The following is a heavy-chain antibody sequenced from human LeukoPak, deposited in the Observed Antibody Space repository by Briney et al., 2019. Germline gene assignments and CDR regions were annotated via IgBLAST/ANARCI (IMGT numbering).Heavy chain of an antibody. D-gene: IGHD3-10*01. CDR1: GFTFSDYY. V-gene: IGHV3-11*04. J-gene: IGHJ5*02. CDR2: ISSSGNTT. Sequence: GGSLRLSCAASGFTFSDYYMSWIRQAPGKGLEWVSYISSSGNTTYHADSVKGRFTISRDNAKNSLYLQMSSLRAEDTAVYYCARGLTIEHWFDPWGQGTLVTVSS. CDR3: ARGLTIEHWFDP.